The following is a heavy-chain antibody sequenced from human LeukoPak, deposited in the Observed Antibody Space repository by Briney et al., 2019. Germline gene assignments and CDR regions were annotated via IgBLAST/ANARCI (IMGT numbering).Heavy chain of an antibody. V-gene: IGHV1-2*02. Sequence: ASVKVSCKASGYTFTSYGISWVRQAPGQGLEWMGWLNPDNGGTHYAQNFQGRVTMTRATSISTAYMELSRLRSDDTAVYYCARVRTFGEGNYMDVWGKGTTVTVSS. J-gene: IGHJ6*03. CDR3: ARVRTFGEGNYMDV. CDR1: GYTFTSYG. CDR2: LNPDNGGT. D-gene: IGHD3-10*01.